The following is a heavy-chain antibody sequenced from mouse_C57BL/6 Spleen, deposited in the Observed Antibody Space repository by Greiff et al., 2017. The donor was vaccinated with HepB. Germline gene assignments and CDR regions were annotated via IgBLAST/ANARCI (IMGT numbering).Heavy chain of an antibody. CDR1: GYTFTSYW. CDR3: ARNYYGGSYWYFDV. V-gene: IGHV1-55*01. Sequence: QVQLQQSGAELVKPGASVKMSCKASGYTFTSYWITWVKQRPGQGLEWIGDIYPGSGSTNYNDKFKSKATLTVDTSSSTAYMQLSSLTSEDSAVYYCARNYYGGSYWYFDVWGTGTTVTVSS. J-gene: IGHJ1*03. CDR2: IYPGSGST. D-gene: IGHD1-1*01.